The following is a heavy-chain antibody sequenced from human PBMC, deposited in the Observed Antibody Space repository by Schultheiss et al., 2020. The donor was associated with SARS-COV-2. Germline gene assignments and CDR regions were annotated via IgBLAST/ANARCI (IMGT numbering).Heavy chain of an antibody. CDR2: ISAYNGNT. J-gene: IGHJ6*02. V-gene: IGHV1-69*10. CDR1: GGTFSSYA. CDR3: ARGVRIAALYGMDV. D-gene: IGHD6-13*01. Sequence: SVKVSCKASGGTFSSYAISWVRQAPGQGLEWMGWISAYNGNTNYAQKFQGRVTITADKSTSTAYMELSSLRSEDTAVYYCARGVRIAALYGMDVWGQGTTVTVSS.